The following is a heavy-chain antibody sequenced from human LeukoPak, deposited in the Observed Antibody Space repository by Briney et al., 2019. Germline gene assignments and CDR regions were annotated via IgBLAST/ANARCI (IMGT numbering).Heavy chain of an antibody. CDR2: IYSGGST. CDR1: GFTVSSNY. V-gene: IGHV3-53*01. Sequence: GGSLRLSCAASGFTVSSNYMSWVRQAPGKGLEWVSGIYSGGSTYYADSVKGRFTISRDNAKNTLHLQMNSLRVEDTAVYYCARGRPHGNDYWGQGTLVTVSS. J-gene: IGHJ4*02. D-gene: IGHD4-23*01. CDR3: ARGRPHGNDY.